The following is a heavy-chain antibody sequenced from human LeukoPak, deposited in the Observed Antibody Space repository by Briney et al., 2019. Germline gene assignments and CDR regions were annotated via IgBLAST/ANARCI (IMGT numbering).Heavy chain of an antibody. Sequence: SGGSLRHSCSASGFNFSRYSMNEVRQAPGKGVEWVASINGSSSYIYYAASVTGRFTISRDNAKNSLYLQMNSLRAEDTAVYYCARXVSSREKGYYYMDVCGKGTTLTVSS. J-gene: IGHJ6*03. CDR2: INGSSSYI. CDR3: ARXVSSREKGYYYMDV. CDR1: GFNFSRYS. V-gene: IGHV3-21*01. D-gene: IGHD6-13*01.